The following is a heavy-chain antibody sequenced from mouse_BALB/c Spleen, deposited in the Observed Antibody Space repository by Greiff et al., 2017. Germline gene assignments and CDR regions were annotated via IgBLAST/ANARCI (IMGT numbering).Heavy chain of an antibody. V-gene: IGHV1-4*01. CDR2: INPSSGYT. CDR1: GYTFTSYT. CDR3: ARGGWLLRNAMGY. J-gene: IGHJ4*01. D-gene: IGHD2-3*01. Sequence: VQLQQSGAELARPGASVKMSCKASGYTFTSYTMHWVKQRPGQGLEWIGYINPSSGYTNYNQKFKDKATLTADKSSSTAYMQLSSLTSEDSAVYYCARGGWLLRNAMGYWGQGTSVTVSS.